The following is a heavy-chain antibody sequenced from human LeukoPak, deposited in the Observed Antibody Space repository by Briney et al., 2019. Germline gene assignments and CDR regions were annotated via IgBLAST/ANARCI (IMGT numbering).Heavy chain of an antibody. CDR3: AKDQHLYYYDITGPSH. J-gene: IGHJ1*01. D-gene: IGHD3-22*01. Sequence: PGGSLRLSCAASGFTFSTYGMHWVRQAPGKGLEWVAFIRYDGSNKYYADSVKGQFTISRDTSETTLYLQMHSLSAEGTAIYYCAKDQHLYYYDITGPSHWGQGILVSVSS. CDR1: GFTFSTYG. V-gene: IGHV3-30*02. CDR2: IRYDGSNK.